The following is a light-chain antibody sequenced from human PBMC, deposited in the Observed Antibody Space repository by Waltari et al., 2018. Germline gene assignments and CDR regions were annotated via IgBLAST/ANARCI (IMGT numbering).Light chain of an antibody. CDR2: EDH. J-gene: IGLJ3*02. Sequence: NFMLTQPHSVSESPGKTVTISCTRSSGPIASNYVHCYQQRPGSAPTPVIYEDHQRPSGLPYRFSGSIDSYSNSASLTISGLQTGDEADYYCQSYDIDDHWVFGGGTKLTVL. CDR3: QSYDIDDHWV. CDR1: SGPIASNY. V-gene: IGLV6-57*03.